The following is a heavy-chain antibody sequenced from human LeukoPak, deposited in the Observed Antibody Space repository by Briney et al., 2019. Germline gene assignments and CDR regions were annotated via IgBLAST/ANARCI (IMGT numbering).Heavy chain of an antibody. J-gene: IGHJ5*02. Sequence: ASVKVSCKVSGYTLTELSMHWVRQAPGKGLEWMGGFDPEDGETIYAQKFQGRVTMTEDTSTDTAYMELSSLRSEDTAVHYCATETRLYSIHSGYSYGYTAWGQGTLVTVSS. D-gene: IGHD5-18*01. CDR1: GYTLTELS. CDR2: FDPEDGET. CDR3: ATETRLYSIHSGYSYGYTA. V-gene: IGHV1-24*01.